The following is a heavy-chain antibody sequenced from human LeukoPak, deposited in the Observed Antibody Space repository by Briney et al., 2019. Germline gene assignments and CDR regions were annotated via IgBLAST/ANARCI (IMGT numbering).Heavy chain of an antibody. CDR2: IYYSGTT. CDR1: GGSISSYY. D-gene: IGHD6-19*01. Sequence: SETLSLTCTVSGGSISSYYWSWIRQTPGKGLEWIGYIYYSGTTNYNPSLRSRVAISLDTSKNQFSLKLSSVTAADTAVYYCARGGPAFSSGWYTYYFDYWGQGTLVTVSS. J-gene: IGHJ4*02. CDR3: ARGGPAFSSGWYTYYFDY. V-gene: IGHV4-59*01.